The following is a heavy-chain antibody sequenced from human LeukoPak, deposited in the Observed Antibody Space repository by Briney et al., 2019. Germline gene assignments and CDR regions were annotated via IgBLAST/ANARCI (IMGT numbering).Heavy chain of an antibody. CDR2: ISAYNGNT. Sequence: GASVKVSCKASGYTFTSYGISWVRQAPGQGLEWMGWISAYNGNTNYAQKLQGRVTMTTDTSTSTACMELRSLRSDDTAVYYCARVPTKTSSRQWLVQVIYYFDYWGQGTLVTVSS. CDR1: GYTFTSYG. D-gene: IGHD6-19*01. CDR3: ARVPTKTSSRQWLVQVIYYFDY. V-gene: IGHV1-18*01. J-gene: IGHJ4*02.